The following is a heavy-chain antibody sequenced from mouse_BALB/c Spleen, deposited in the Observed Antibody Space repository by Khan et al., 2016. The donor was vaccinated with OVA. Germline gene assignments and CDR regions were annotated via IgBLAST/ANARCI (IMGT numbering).Heavy chain of an antibody. V-gene: IGHV5-9*02. CDR3: TRPSYYGNPWFTY. J-gene: IGHJ3*01. Sequence: EVELVESGGGLVKPGGSLKLSCEVSGFAFNSYDMSWVRQTPEKRLEWVATICSTGTYTYYPDSVKGRFTISRDTARNTLYLQMSSLRSEDTALYYCTRPSYYGNPWFTYWGQGTLVTVSA. CDR1: GFAFNSYD. D-gene: IGHD2-10*01. CDR2: ICSTGTYT.